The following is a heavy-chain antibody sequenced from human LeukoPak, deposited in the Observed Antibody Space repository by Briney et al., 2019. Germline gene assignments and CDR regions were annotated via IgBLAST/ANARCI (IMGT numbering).Heavy chain of an antibody. J-gene: IGHJ4*02. CDR1: GGTFISYA. D-gene: IGHD3-22*01. CDR3: ARVRYYDSSGYSYYFDY. Sequence: SVKVSCKASGGTFISYAISWVRQAPGQGLEWMGRIIPIPGIANYAQKFQGRVTITADKSTSTAYMELSSLRSEDTAVYYCARVRYYDSSGYSYYFDYWGQGTLVTVSS. CDR2: IIPIPGIA. V-gene: IGHV1-69*04.